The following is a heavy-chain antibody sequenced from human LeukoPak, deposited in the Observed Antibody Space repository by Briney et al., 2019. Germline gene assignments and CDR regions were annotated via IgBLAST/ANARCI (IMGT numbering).Heavy chain of an antibody. Sequence: GGSLRLSCAASGFTFSSYWMSWVRQAPGKGLEWVANIKRDGSEKYYVDSVKGRFTISRDNAKNSLYLQMNSLRAEDTAVYYCARDLYYYGSGSEGAFDYWGQGTLVTVSS. J-gene: IGHJ4*02. V-gene: IGHV3-7*01. CDR2: IKRDGSEK. D-gene: IGHD3-10*01. CDR3: ARDLYYYGSGSEGAFDY. CDR1: GFTFSSYW.